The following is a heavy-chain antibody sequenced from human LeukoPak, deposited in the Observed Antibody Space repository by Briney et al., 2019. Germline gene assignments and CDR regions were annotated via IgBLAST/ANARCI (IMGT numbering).Heavy chain of an antibody. CDR2: INTNTGNP. J-gene: IGHJ5*02. CDR3: ARDAPGKYFLWFDP. Sequence: ASVKVSCKASGYTFTSYVMNWVRQAPGQGLEWMGWINTNTGNPTYAQGFTERFVFSLDTSVSTAYLEISSLKAEDTAVYYCARDAPGKYFLWFDPWGQGTLVTVSS. CDR1: GYTFTSYV. D-gene: IGHD1-14*01. V-gene: IGHV7-4-1*02.